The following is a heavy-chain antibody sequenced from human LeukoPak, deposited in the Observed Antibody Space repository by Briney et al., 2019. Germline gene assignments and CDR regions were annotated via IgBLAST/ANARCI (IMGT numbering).Heavy chain of an antibody. CDR1: GYTFNSHG. D-gene: IGHD3-16*01. CDR3: AKVSVCYGCYLDY. CDR2: INGAGDNT. J-gene: IGHJ4*02. V-gene: IGHV3-23*01. Sequence: GGSLRLSCAASGYTFNSHGLTWVRQAPGKGLEWVSTINGAGDNTYYAETVKGRFTISRDNSKNTLYLQMHSLRAEDTAIYYCAKVSVCYGCYLDYWGQGTLVTVS.